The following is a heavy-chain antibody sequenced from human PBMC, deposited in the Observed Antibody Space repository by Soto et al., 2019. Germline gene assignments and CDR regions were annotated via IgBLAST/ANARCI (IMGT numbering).Heavy chain of an antibody. V-gene: IGHV4-34*01. CDR1: GGYFNDNY. CDR2: ISSSGTT. CDR3: VTSLGFGPQVEL. D-gene: IGHD3-10*01. Sequence: QVQLQQWGAGLLKPSETLSLSCAVYGGYFNDNYYTWFRQPPGKGLVWIGDISSSGTTKYIPSLKSRAAITFATSKTQVSLKVPSVTAADTAVYYFVTSLGFGPQVELWGQGDLVTVSS. J-gene: IGHJ5*02.